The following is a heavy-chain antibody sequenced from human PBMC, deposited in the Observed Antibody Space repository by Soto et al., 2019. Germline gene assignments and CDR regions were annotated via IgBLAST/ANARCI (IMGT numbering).Heavy chain of an antibody. D-gene: IGHD5-12*01. CDR2: TIPIFGAP. V-gene: IGHV1-69*01. CDR3: ARERGYTAREDWFDH. Sequence: QVQLVQSGAEVKKPGSSVKVSCKASGGTFSNYAISWVRQAPGQGLEWMGGTIPIFGAPNYPDKFQGRLTIRADGYTRTAYMELRSLRYEDTAVYYCARERGYTAREDWFDHWGQGTLVTV. J-gene: IGHJ5*02. CDR1: GGTFSNYA.